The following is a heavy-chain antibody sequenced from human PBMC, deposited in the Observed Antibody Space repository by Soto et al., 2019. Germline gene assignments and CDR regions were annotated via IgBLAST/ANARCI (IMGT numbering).Heavy chain of an antibody. J-gene: IGHJ6*02. Sequence: GGSLRLSCAASGFTFSSYAMSWVRQAPGKGLEWVAGISGSGGSTYYADSVRGRFTISRDNSKNTMYLQMNSQRAEDPAVYYCAKDSAPFTMEPLNGMDVWGQGTTVTVSS. CDR1: GFTFSSYA. CDR3: AKDSAPFTMEPLNGMDV. V-gene: IGHV3-23*01. CDR2: ISGSGGST. D-gene: IGHD3-10*01.